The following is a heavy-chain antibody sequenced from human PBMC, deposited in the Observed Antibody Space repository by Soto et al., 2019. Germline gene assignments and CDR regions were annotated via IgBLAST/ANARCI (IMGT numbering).Heavy chain of an antibody. CDR1: GFTFSSYA. CDR2: ISGSGGST. V-gene: IGHV3-23*01. D-gene: IGHD2-21*01. J-gene: IGHJ1*01. CDR3: AKDLYCGGDCYHEYFQH. Sequence: GGSLRLSCAASGFTFSSYAMSWVRQAPGKGLEWVSAISGSGGSTYYADSVKGRFTISRDNSKNTLYLQMNSLRAEDTAVYYCAKDLYCGGDCYHEYFQHWGQGTLVTVSS.